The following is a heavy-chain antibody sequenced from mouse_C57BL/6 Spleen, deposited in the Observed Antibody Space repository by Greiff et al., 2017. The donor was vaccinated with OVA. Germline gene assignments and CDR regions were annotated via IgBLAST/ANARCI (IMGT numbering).Heavy chain of an antibody. CDR2: ISNGGGST. Sequence: DVQLQESGGGLVQPGGSLKLSCAASGFTFSDYYMYWVRQTPEKRLEWVAYISNGGGSTYYPDTVKGRFTISRDNAKNTLYLQMSRLKSEDTAMYYCARQGGYYYGSSDYAMDYWGQGTSVTVSS. J-gene: IGHJ4*01. CDR3: ARQGGYYYGSSDYAMDY. V-gene: IGHV5-12*01. CDR1: GFTFSDYY. D-gene: IGHD1-1*01.